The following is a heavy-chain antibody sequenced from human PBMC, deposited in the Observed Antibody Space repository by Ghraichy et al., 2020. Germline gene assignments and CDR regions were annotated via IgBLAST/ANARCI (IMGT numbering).Heavy chain of an antibody. CDR2: IYYSGST. Sequence: SETLSLTCTVSGGSISSSSYYWGWIRQPPGKGLEWIGSIYYSGSTYYNPSLKSRVTISVDTSKNQFSLKLSSVTAADTAVYYCARHRLYIAVADFDYWGQGTLVTVSS. V-gene: IGHV4-39*01. CDR1: GGSISSSSYY. CDR3: ARHRLYIAVADFDY. D-gene: IGHD6-19*01. J-gene: IGHJ4*02.